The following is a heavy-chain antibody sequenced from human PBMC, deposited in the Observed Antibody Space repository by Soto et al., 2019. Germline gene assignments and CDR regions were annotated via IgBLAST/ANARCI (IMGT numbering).Heavy chain of an antibody. D-gene: IGHD6-19*01. CDR2: ISYDGSNK. CDR3: PKDWLAFDY. Sequence: QVQLVESGGGVVQPGRSLRLSCAASGFTFSSYGMHWVRQAPGKGLEWVAVISYDGSNKYYADSVKGRFTISRDNSKNTLYLQMNSLRAEDPAVYYCPKDWLAFDYWGQGTLVTVSS. CDR1: GFTFSSYG. V-gene: IGHV3-30*18. J-gene: IGHJ4*02.